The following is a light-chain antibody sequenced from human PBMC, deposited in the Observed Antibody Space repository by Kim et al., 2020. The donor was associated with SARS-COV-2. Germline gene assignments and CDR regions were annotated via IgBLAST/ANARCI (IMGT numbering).Light chain of an antibody. J-gene: IGKJ4*01. Sequence: EIALTQSPATLSLSPGERATLSCRASQSVSSFLVWYQQKPGQPPRLLIYDASKRATGIPARFSGSGSGTDFALTISSLEPEDFAVYYCQQRSNWPLTFGGGAKVDIK. CDR1: QSVSSF. CDR3: QQRSNWPLT. V-gene: IGKV3-11*01. CDR2: DAS.